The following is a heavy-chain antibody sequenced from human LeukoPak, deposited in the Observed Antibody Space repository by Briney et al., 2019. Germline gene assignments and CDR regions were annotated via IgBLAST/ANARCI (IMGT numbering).Heavy chain of an antibody. J-gene: IGHJ4*02. V-gene: IGHV4-31*03. Sequence: PSETLSLTCTVSGGSISSGGYYWSWIRQHPGKGLEWIGYIYYSGSTYYNPSLKSRVTKSVDTSKNQFSLKLSSVTAADTAVYYCARVPAAMLYYFDYWGQGTLVTVSS. CDR2: IYYSGST. CDR1: GGSISSGGYY. D-gene: IGHD2-2*01. CDR3: ARVPAAMLYYFDY.